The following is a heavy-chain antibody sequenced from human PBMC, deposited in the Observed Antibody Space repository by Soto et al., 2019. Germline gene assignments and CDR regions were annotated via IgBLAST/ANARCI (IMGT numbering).Heavy chain of an antibody. CDR2: IYHSGST. CDR3: ARGVVPSDIVLVPAAIWFDP. Sequence: SETLSLTCAVSGGSISSGGYSWSWIRQPPGKGLEWIGYIYHSGSTYYNPSLKSRVTISVDRSKNQFSLKLSSVTAADTAVYYCARGVVPSDIVLVPAAIWFDPWGQGTLVTVSS. J-gene: IGHJ5*02. V-gene: IGHV4-30-2*01. D-gene: IGHD2-2*01. CDR1: GGSISSGGYS.